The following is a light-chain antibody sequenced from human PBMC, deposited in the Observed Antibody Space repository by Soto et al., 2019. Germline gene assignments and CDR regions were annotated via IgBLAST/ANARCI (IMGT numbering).Light chain of an antibody. CDR1: QSIDSW. CDR3: QQYSSKPWT. CDR2: KAS. Sequence: DIPMTQSPSTLSASVGDRVTITCRASQSIDSWLAWYQQKLGKAPKLLIYKASTLESGVPSRFSGSESGTEFTLTISSLHPDDFATYYCQQYSSKPWTFGQGTKVDIK. V-gene: IGKV1-5*03. J-gene: IGKJ1*01.